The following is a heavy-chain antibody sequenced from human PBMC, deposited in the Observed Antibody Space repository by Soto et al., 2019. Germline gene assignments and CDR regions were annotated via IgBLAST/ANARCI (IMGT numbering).Heavy chain of an antibody. CDR1: GGFVSSGNYY. J-gene: IGHJ3*02. CDR2: MSHSGGT. Sequence: QEQLQQWGAGLLKPSETLSLTCAVYGGFVSSGNYYWSWIRQPPGKGLEWIGEMSHSGGTDSNPSLKSRVTRSVDTFKNQFSLKMSSVTAADTALYYCARVERGTATTVVDAFDIWGPGTMVTVSS. CDR3: ARVERGTATTVVDAFDI. D-gene: IGHD1-1*01. V-gene: IGHV4-34*02.